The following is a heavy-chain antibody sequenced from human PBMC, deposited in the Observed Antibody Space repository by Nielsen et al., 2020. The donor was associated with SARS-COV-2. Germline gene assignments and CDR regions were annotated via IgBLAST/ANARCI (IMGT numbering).Heavy chain of an antibody. J-gene: IGHJ4*02. CDR2: IGTAGDT. Sequence: GGSLRLSCAASGFTFSSYDMHWVRQATGKGLEWVSAIGTAGDTYYPGSVKGRFTISRDNAKNTLYLQMNSLRAEDTGLYYCARGSGHVDYWGRGTLVTVSS. CDR1: GFTFSSYD. V-gene: IGHV3-13*01. CDR3: ARGSGHVDY.